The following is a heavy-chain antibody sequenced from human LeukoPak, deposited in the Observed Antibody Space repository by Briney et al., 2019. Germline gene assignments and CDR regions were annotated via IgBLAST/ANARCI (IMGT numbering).Heavy chain of an antibody. CDR3: ARDYLKMATTFDY. V-gene: IGHV3-21*01. CDR1: GFTFSSYS. Sequence: GGSLRLSCAASGFTFSSYSMNWVRQAPGKGLEWVSSISSSSRYIYYADSVKGRFTISRDNAKNSLYLQMNSLRAEDTAVYYCARDYLKMATTFDYWGQGTLVTVSS. J-gene: IGHJ4*02. CDR2: ISSSSRYI. D-gene: IGHD5-24*01.